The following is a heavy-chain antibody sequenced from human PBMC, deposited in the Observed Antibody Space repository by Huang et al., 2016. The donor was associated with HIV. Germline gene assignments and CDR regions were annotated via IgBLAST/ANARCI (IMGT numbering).Heavy chain of an antibody. D-gene: IGHD3-22*01. J-gene: IGHJ4*02. CDR3: VRDPRIQSWLNYFDY. Sequence: EVQLVESGGGLVQPGGSLRLSCAASGFTFSSYWMHWGRQAPGKGLGWVSRMNSDGSSSGYADSVKGRFTISRDNAKNTLYLQMNSLRAEDTAVYYCVRDPRIQSWLNYFDYWGQGTLVSVSS. CDR1: GFTFSSYW. V-gene: IGHV3-74*01. CDR2: MNSDGSSS.